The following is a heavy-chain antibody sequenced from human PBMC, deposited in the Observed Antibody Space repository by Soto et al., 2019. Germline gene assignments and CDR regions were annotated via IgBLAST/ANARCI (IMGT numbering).Heavy chain of an antibody. D-gene: IGHD3-16*01. V-gene: IGHV3-30-3*01. CDR1: GFTFSIYA. Sequence: QVQLVESGGGVVQPGRSLRLSCAASGFTFSIYAMHWVRQAPGKGLGWVAVISYDGSNKYYADSVKGRFTISRDNSKNTLYLQMNSLRAEDTAVYYCARDHGGDSYWYFDLWGRGTLVTVSS. J-gene: IGHJ2*01. CDR2: ISYDGSNK. CDR3: ARDHGGDSYWYFDL.